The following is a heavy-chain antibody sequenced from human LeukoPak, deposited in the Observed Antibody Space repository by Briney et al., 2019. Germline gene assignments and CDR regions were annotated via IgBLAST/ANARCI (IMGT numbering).Heavy chain of an antibody. CDR3: ARDKDTAMVRAFDY. V-gene: IGHV3-21*01. J-gene: IGHJ4*02. CDR2: ISSSSSYI. CDR1: GFTFSSYS. D-gene: IGHD5-18*01. Sequence: GGSLRLSCAASGFTFSSYSMNWVRQAPGKGLEWVSSISSSSSYIYYADSVKGRFTISRDNAKNSLYLQMNSLRAEDTAVYYCARDKDTAMVRAFDYWGQGTPVTVSS.